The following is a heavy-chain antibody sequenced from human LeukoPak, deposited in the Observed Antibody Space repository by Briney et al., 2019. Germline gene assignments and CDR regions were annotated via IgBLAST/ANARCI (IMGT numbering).Heavy chain of an antibody. CDR2: IYHSGST. Sequence: PSETLSLTCAVSGYSISSGYYGGWIRQPPGKGLGWIGSIYHSGSTYYNPSVKSRVTISVDPSKNQFSLKLSSVPAADTAVYYCASSLIKGSGSYTFDYWGQGTLVTVSS. J-gene: IGHJ4*02. D-gene: IGHD3-10*01. CDR3: ASSLIKGSGSYTFDY. V-gene: IGHV4-38-2*01. CDR1: GYSISSGYY.